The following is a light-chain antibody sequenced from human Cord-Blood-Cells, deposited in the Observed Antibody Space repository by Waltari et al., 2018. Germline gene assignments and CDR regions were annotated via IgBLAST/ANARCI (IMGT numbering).Light chain of an antibody. V-gene: IGKV1-39*01. CDR2: AAS. J-gene: IGKJ4*01. Sequence: DIQMNQSPSSLSASVGARVTITCRASQSISSYLNWYQQKPGKAPKLLIYAASSLHSGVPSRFSGSGSGTDFTLTISSLQPEDFATYYCQQSYSTPLTFGGGTKVEIK. CDR3: QQSYSTPLT. CDR1: QSISSY.